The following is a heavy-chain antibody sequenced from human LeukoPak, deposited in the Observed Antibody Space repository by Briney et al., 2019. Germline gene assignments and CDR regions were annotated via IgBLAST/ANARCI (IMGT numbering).Heavy chain of an antibody. D-gene: IGHD6-19*01. CDR2: IYYSGST. CDR1: GGSISSYY. Sequence: SETLSLTCTVSGGSISSYYWSWIRQPPGKGLEWIGYIYYSGSTNYNPSLKSRDTISVDTSKNQFSLKLSSVTAADTAVYYCARGSAIAVAGDFEYWGQGTLVTVAS. CDR3: ARGSAIAVAGDFEY. J-gene: IGHJ4*02. V-gene: IGHV4-59*01.